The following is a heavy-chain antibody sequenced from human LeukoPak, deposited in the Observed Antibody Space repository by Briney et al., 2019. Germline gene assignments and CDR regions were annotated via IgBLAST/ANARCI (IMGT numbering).Heavy chain of an antibody. CDR1: GYTLTELS. CDR3: ATGRLYCSSTSCPPPFDY. D-gene: IGHD2-2*01. V-gene: IGHV1-24*01. Sequence: ASVKVSCKVPGYTLTELSMHWVRQAPGKGLEWMGGFDPEDGETIYAQKFQGRVTMTEDTSTDTAYMELSSLRSEDTAVYYCATGRLYCSSTSCPPPFDYWGQGTLVTVSS. CDR2: FDPEDGET. J-gene: IGHJ4*02.